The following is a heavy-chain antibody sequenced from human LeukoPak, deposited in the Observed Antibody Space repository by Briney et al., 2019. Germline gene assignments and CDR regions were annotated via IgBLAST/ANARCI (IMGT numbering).Heavy chain of an antibody. Sequence: GGSLRLSCAASGFTFSSFWMTWVRQAPGKGLEWVANIKQDGSEKYYVDSVRGRFTISRDNATNSLYLQMNSLRAEDTAVYYCARAGGYSSTRIAFDIWGQGTMVTVSS. CDR3: ARAGGYSSTRIAFDI. CDR1: GFTFSSFW. V-gene: IGHV3-7*01. CDR2: IKQDGSEK. J-gene: IGHJ3*02. D-gene: IGHD6-13*01.